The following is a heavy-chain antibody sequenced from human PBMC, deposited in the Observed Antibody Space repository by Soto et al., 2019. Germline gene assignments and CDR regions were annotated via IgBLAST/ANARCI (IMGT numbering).Heavy chain of an antibody. V-gene: IGHV4-31*03. J-gene: IGHJ4*02. CDR3: ASGAVAGFDY. CDR2: IYHSGST. Sequence: QVHLQESGPGLVKPSQTLSLTCTVSGGSISSGGYFWSWIRQHPGKGLEWLGYIYHSGSTYYNPSLKSRASISVETSKNHFSLKLTSVTAADTAVYYCASGAVAGFDYWGQGILVTVSS. CDR1: GGSISSGGYF. D-gene: IGHD6-19*01.